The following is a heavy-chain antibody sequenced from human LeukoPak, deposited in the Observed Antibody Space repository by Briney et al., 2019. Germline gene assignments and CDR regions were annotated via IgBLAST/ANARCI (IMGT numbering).Heavy chain of an antibody. V-gene: IGHV3-64*01. CDR3: AREYGRDGCKAEYYFDY. Sequence: GGSLRLSCAASGFTFSSYAMHWVRQAPGKGLEYVSAISSNGGSTYYANSVKGRFTISRDNSKNTLYLQMGSLRAEDMAVYYCAREYGRDGCKAEYYFDYWGQGTLVTVSS. J-gene: IGHJ4*02. D-gene: IGHD5-24*01. CDR1: GFTFSSYA. CDR2: ISSNGGST.